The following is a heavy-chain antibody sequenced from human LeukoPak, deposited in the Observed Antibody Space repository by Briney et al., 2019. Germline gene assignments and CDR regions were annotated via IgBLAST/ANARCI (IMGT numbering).Heavy chain of an antibody. J-gene: IGHJ5*02. CDR1: GFTFNNYT. CDR3: ARDAQWLVHKWFDP. Sequence: GGSLRLSCAASGFTFNNYTMNWVRQAPGKGLEWVSSISRNGIYIKYVDSVKGRFTVSRDNAKNSLYLQMNSLRAEDTAVYYCARDAQWLVHKWFDPWGKGTLVTVSS. CDR2: ISRNGIYI. D-gene: IGHD5-12*01. V-gene: IGHV3-21*01.